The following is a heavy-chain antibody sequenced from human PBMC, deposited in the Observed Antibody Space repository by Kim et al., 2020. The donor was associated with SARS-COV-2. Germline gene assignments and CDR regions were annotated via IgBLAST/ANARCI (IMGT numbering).Heavy chain of an antibody. J-gene: IGHJ4*02. D-gene: IGHD6-13*01. CDR3: AKTDAAGITFDS. Sequence: YYNPSLKSRVAISVDTSKNHFSLNLTSVTAADTAVYFCAKTDAAGITFDSWGQGSLVTVSS. V-gene: IGHV4-31*02.